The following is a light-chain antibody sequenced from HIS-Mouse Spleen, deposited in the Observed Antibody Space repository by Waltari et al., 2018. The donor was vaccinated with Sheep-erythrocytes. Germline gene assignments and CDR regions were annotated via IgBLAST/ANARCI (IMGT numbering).Light chain of an antibody. J-gene: IGLJ3*02. CDR3: SSYTSSSTWV. CDR2: DVI. V-gene: IGLV2-14*03. Sequence: QSALTQPASVSASPGQSLPISCTGTSRDVGGYNYVSWYQQHPGKAPKLMIYDVINRPSGVSNRFSGSKSGNTASLTISGLQAEDEADYYCSSYTSSSTWVFGGGTKLTVL. CDR1: SRDVGGYNY.